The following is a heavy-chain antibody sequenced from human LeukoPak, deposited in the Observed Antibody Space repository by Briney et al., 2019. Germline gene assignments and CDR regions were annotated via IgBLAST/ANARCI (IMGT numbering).Heavy chain of an antibody. V-gene: IGHV4-39*07. CDR2: MYYSGRT. J-gene: IGHJ4*02. CDR3: ARVGFGSSWWVVGY. CDR1: GGSISTSSYY. D-gene: IGHD6-13*01. Sequence: PSETLSLTCTVSGGSISTSSYYWGWIRQPPGKGLEWIGNMYYSGRTYYNPSLKSRVTISLDTSKNQFSLKLSSVTAADTAVYYCARVGFGSSWWVVGYWGQGTLVTVSS.